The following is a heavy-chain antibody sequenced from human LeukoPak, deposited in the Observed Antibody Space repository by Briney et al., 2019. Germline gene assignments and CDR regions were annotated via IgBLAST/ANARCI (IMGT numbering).Heavy chain of an antibody. CDR3: AKDIHDWDDAFDI. D-gene: IGHD3-9*01. CDR2: ISGSGGST. V-gene: IGHV3-23*01. Sequence: PRGSLRLSCAASGFTFSSHAMSWVRQAPGKGLGWDSAISGSGGSTYYADSVKGRFTISRDNSKNTLYLQMNSLRAEDTAVYYCAKDIHDWDDAFDIWGQGTMVTVSS. CDR1: GFTFSSHA. J-gene: IGHJ3*02.